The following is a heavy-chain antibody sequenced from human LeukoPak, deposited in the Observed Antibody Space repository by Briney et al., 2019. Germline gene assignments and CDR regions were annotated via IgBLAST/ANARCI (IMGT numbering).Heavy chain of an antibody. V-gene: IGHV3-15*01. CDR3: TWMATIFTADY. CDR2: IRNDRIT. J-gene: IGHJ4*02. D-gene: IGHD5-12*01. CDR1: GLTFSDAW. Sequence: GGSLRLSCVLSGLTFSDAWMSWVRQAPGKGLEWVGRIRNDRITDYAAPVQGRFSTSRDNSKNTFYLQMNSLRTEDTGMYFCTWMATIFTADYWGQGTLVTVSS.